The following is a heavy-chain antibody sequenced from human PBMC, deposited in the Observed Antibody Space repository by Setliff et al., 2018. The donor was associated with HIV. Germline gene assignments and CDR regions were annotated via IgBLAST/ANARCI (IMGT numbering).Heavy chain of an antibody. J-gene: IGHJ6*03. D-gene: IGHD6-19*01. Sequence: SVKVSCKASGGTFSSYSITWVRQAPGQGLEWMGGIIPILGIANYAQKFQGRVTITADKSTSTAYMELSSLRSEDTAVYYCARGYSSGNYYYYYMDVWGKGTTVTVSS. V-gene: IGHV1-69*10. CDR3: ARGYSSGNYYYYYMDV. CDR2: IIPILGIA. CDR1: GGTFSSYS.